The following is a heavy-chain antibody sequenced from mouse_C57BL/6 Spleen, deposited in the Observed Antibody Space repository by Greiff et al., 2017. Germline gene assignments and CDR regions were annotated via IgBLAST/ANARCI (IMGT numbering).Heavy chain of an antibody. V-gene: IGHV7-3*01. Sequence: EVMLVESGGGLVQPGGSLSLSCAASGFTFTDYYMSWVRQPPGKALEWLGFIRNKANGYTTEYSASVKGRFTISRDNSQSILYLQMNALRAEDSATYYCAILRSYYFDYWGQGTTLTVSS. CDR3: AILRSYYFDY. CDR2: IRNKANGYTT. D-gene: IGHD1-1*01. CDR1: GFTFTDYY. J-gene: IGHJ2*01.